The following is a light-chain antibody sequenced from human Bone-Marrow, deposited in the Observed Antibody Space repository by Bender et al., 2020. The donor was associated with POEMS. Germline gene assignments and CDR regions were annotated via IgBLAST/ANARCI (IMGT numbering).Light chain of an antibody. CDR3: FSYAGRSTWV. Sequence: QSALTQPASVSGSPGQSITISCTGTSSDVGSYDLVSWPQQHPGKAPKLMIYEGTERPSGISNRFSGSKSGNTASLTISGLQAEDEAHYYCFSYAGRSTWVFGGGTKLTVL. CDR2: EGT. V-gene: IGLV2-23*01. CDR1: SSDVGSYDL. J-gene: IGLJ3*02.